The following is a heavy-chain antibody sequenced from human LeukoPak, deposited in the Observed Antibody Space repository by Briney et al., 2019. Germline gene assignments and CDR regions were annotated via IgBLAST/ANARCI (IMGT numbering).Heavy chain of an antibody. CDR3: ARGGEGYCSGGSCYSYYFDY. Sequence: SETLSLTCAVYGGSFSGYYWSWIRQPPGKGLEWIGEINHSGSTNYNPSLKSRVTISVDTSKNQFSLKLSSVTAADTAVYYCARGGEGYCSGGSCYSYYFDYWGQGTLVTVSS. CDR2: INHSGST. V-gene: IGHV4-34*01. CDR1: GGSFSGYY. D-gene: IGHD2-15*01. J-gene: IGHJ4*02.